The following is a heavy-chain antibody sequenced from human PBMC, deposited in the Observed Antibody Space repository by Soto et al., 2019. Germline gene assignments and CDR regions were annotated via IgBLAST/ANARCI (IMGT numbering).Heavy chain of an antibody. D-gene: IGHD3-22*01. V-gene: IGHV3-13*01. CDR1: GFTFSDYD. J-gene: IGHJ5*02. Sequence: GSLRLSCVASGFTFSDYDMHWVRQPLGKGLEWVSGIGNAGDTYYPGSVKGRFTISRENARNSFYLQMNSLRAGDTAVYYCVRGSAYFPHNWFDPWGQGILVTVSS. CDR2: IGNAGDT. CDR3: VRGSAYFPHNWFDP.